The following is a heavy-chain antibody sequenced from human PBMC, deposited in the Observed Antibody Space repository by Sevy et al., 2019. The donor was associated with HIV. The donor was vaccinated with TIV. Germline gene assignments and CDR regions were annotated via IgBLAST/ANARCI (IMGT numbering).Heavy chain of an antibody. CDR1: GFTFSSYS. Sequence: GGSLRLSCAASGFTFSSYSMNWVRQAPGKGLEWVSSISSSSSYIYYADSVKGRFTISGVNAKKSLYLQMNSLRAEDTAVYYCARDPQPTLRYFDGGGAFDIWGQGTMVTVSS. V-gene: IGHV3-21*01. CDR3: ARDPQPTLRYFDGGGAFDI. CDR2: ISSSSSYI. J-gene: IGHJ3*02. D-gene: IGHD3-9*01.